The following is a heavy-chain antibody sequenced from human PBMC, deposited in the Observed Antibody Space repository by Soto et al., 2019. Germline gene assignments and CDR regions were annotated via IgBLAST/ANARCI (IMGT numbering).Heavy chain of an antibody. D-gene: IGHD6-6*01. CDR2: INHSGST. CDR3: ASGWGSRYGSSHFAY. J-gene: IGHJ4*02. Sequence: QVQLQQWGAGLLKPSETLSLTCAVYGGSFSGYYWSWIRQPPGKGLEWIGEINHSGSTNYNPSLKRRVTIAVDTSKYQFSLELSSVTAADTAVYYCASGWGSRYGSSHFAYSGQGTLVTVAS. V-gene: IGHV4-34*01. CDR1: GGSFSGYY.